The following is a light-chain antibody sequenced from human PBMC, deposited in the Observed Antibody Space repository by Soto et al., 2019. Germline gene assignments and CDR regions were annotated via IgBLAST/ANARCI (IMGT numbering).Light chain of an antibody. CDR2: GNY. J-gene: IGLJ2*01. CDR3: QSYDSSLTGVV. V-gene: IGLV1-40*01. CDR1: SSNIGAGYD. Sequence: QSVLTQPPSVSGAPGQRVTISCTGSSSNIGAGYDVQWYQQLPGTAPKLLIYGNYNRPSGVPDRFSGSKSGTSASPAITGLQAEDEADYYCQSYDSSLTGVVFGGGTKLTVL.